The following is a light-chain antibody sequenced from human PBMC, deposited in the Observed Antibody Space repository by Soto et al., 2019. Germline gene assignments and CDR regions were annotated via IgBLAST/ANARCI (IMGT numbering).Light chain of an antibody. J-gene: IGKJ2*01. V-gene: IGKV3D-15*01. CDR3: QQYNNWPPVYT. CDR1: QSISTK. CDR2: DAS. Sequence: EIVLTQSPATLSVSPGERATLSCRASQSISTKLAWYQQKPGQAPRLLIYDASTRATGIPARFSGSGSGTELTLIISSLQSEDFVVYYCQQYNNWPPVYTFGQGTKLEI.